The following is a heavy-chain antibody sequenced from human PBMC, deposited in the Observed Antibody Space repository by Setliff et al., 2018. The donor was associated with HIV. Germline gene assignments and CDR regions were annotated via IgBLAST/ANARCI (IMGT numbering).Heavy chain of an antibody. Sequence: SETLSLTCAVYGGSFSGFYWSWFRQPPGKGLVWIGEINHTGSTNYNPSLKSRVTMSVDTSKNQFSLKLSSVTAADTAVYYCAGAAIAAAGPGDYWGQGTLVTVSS. J-gene: IGHJ4*02. V-gene: IGHV4-34*01. CDR3: AGAAIAAAGPGDY. CDR2: INHTGST. D-gene: IGHD6-13*01. CDR1: GGSFSGFY.